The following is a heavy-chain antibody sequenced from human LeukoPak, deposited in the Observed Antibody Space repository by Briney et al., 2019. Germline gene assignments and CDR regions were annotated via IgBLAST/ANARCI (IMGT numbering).Heavy chain of an antibody. D-gene: IGHD3-3*01. CDR3: AKDLMVIIPEGYDY. J-gene: IGHJ4*02. CDR1: GFTFSSYA. Sequence: GGSLRLSCAASGFTFSSYAMHWVRQAPGKGLEWVAVISYDGSNKYYADSVKGRFTISRDNSKNTLYLQMNSLRAEDTAVYYCAKDLMVIIPEGYDYWGQGTLVIVSS. CDR2: ISYDGSNK. V-gene: IGHV3-30-3*02.